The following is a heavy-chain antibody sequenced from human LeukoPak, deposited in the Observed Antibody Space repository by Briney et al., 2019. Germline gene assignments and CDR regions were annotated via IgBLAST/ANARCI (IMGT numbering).Heavy chain of an antibody. CDR1: GYTFTSYY. J-gene: IGHJ3*02. Sequence: ASVKVSCKASGYTFTSYYMHWVRQAPGQGLEWMGIINPSGGSTSYAQKFQGRVTITRDTSTSTVYMELSSLRSEDTAVYYCARDRSSGDAFDIWGQGTMVTVSS. D-gene: IGHD6-19*01. CDR2: INPSGGST. CDR3: ARDRSSGDAFDI. V-gene: IGHV1-46*01.